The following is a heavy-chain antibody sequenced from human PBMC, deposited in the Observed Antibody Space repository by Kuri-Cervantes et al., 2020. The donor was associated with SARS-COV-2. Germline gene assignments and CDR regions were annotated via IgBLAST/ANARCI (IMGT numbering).Heavy chain of an antibody. V-gene: IGHV3-48*01. D-gene: IGHD3-3*01. CDR2: ISSSSTI. CDR1: GFTFSSYS. J-gene: IGHJ3*02. CDR3: AKPQRITIFGVVIMVDAFDI. Sequence: ETLSLTCAASGFTFSSYSMNWVRQAPGKGLEWVSYISSSSTIYYADSVKGRFTISRDNAKNSLYLQMNSLRAEDTAVYYCAKPQRITIFGVVIMVDAFDIWGQGTMVTVSS.